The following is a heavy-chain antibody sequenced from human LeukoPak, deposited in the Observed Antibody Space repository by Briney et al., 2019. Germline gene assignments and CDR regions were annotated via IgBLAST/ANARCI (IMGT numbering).Heavy chain of an antibody. Sequence: GGSLRLSCAASGFTFSSYGMHWVRQAPGRGLEWVAVISYGGSNKYYADSVKGRFTISRDNSKNTLFLQMGSLRPEDTATYFCARRTGGTYPFDWWGQGILVTVSS. CDR2: ISYGGSNK. D-gene: IGHD4-23*01. CDR3: ARRTGGTYPFDW. J-gene: IGHJ4*02. CDR1: GFTFSSYG. V-gene: IGHV3-30*03.